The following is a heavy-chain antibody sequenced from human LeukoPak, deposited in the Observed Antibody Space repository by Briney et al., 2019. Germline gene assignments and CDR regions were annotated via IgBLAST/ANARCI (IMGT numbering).Heavy chain of an antibody. V-gene: IGHV3-53*01. CDR1: GFTFSSYW. D-gene: IGHD4/OR15-4a*01. CDR2: IYSDNT. Sequence: GGSLRLSCAASGFTFSSYWMSWVRQAPGKGLEWVSFIYSDNTHYSDSVKGRFTISRDNSKNTLCLQMNSLRAEDTAVYHCARRAGAYSHPYDYWGQGTLVTVSS. CDR3: ARRAGAYSHPYDY. J-gene: IGHJ4*02.